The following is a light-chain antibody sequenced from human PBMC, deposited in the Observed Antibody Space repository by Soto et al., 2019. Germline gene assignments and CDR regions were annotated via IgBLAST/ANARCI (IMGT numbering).Light chain of an antibody. V-gene: IGLV2-11*01. CDR3: CSYAGSYTRV. Sequence: QSALTQPRSVSGSPGQSVTISCTGTSSDVGDYNYVSWYQQHPGKAPKLMIYDVSERPSGVPDRCSGSKSGNTASLTISGLQAEDEADYYCCSYAGSYTRVFGGGTKLTVL. CDR2: DVS. CDR1: SSDVGDYNY. J-gene: IGLJ3*02.